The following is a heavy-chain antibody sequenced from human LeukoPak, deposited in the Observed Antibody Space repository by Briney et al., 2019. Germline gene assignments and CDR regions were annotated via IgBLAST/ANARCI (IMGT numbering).Heavy chain of an antibody. J-gene: IGHJ4*01. Sequence: GGSLRLSCAASGFTFSSYAMHWVRQAPGKGLEWVAVISYDGSNKYYADSVKGRFTISRDNSKNTLYLQMNSLRAEDTAVYYCAXXGXXXXXDYXXXGTLVTVS. V-gene: IGHV3-30-3*01. CDR1: GFTFSSYA. CDR2: ISYDGSNK. CDR3: AXXGXXXXXDY.